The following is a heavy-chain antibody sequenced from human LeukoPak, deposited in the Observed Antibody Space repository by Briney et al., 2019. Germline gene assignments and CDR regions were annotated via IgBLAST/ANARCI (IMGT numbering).Heavy chain of an antibody. CDR3: ARDLLIVGPSDY. D-gene: IGHD1-26*01. V-gene: IGHV4-59*01. CDR2: IYYRGST. Sequence: PSETLSLTCTVSGGSISPFYWNWIRQSPGMGLEWMGYIYYRGSTNYNPSLKSRVTISVDTSKNQFSLKLSSVTAADTAVYYCARDLLIVGPSDYWGQGTPVTVSS. CDR1: GGSISPFY. J-gene: IGHJ4*02.